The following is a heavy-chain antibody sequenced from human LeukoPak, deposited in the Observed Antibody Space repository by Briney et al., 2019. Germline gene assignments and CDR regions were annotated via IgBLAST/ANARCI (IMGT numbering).Heavy chain of an antibody. CDR2: ISYDGSNK. CDR1: GFTFGSYA. V-gene: IGHV3-30-3*01. Sequence: SGRSLRLSCAASGFTFGSYAMHWVRQAPGKGLEWVAVISYDGSNKYYADSVKGRFTISRDNSKNTLYLQMNSLRAEDTAVYYCARDVGIATRTYWFDPWGQGTLVTVSS. D-gene: IGHD6-13*01. J-gene: IGHJ5*02. CDR3: ARDVGIATRTYWFDP.